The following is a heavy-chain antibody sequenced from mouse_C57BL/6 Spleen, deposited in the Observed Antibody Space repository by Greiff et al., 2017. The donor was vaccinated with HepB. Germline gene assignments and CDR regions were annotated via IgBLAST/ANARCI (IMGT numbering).Heavy chain of an antibody. V-gene: IGHV1-82*01. Sequence: QVQLKQSGPELVKPGASVKISCKASGYAFSSSWMNWVKQRPGKGLEWIGRIYPGDGDTNYNGKFKGKATLTADKSSSTAYMQLSSLTSEDSAVYFCARGKDYGYDEDWFAYWGQGTLVTVSA. D-gene: IGHD2-2*01. J-gene: IGHJ3*01. CDR1: GYAFSSSW. CDR3: ARGKDYGYDEDWFAY. CDR2: IYPGDGDT.